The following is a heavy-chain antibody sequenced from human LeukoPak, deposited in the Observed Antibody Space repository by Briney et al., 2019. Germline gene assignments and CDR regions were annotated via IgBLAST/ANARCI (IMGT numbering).Heavy chain of an antibody. CDR1: GFTLSDYY. D-gene: IGHD1-26*01. CDR3: ARVRVGATTDFDY. V-gene: IGHV3-11*04. J-gene: IGHJ4*02. Sequence: GGSLRLSCAASGFTLSDYYMSWIRQALGKGLEWVSYISSSGSTIYYADSVKGRFPISRDNAKNSLYLQMNSLRAEDTAVYYCARVRVGATTDFDYWGQGTLVTVSS. CDR2: ISSSGSTI.